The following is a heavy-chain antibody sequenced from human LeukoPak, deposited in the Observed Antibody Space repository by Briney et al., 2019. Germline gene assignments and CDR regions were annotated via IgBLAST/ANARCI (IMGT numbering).Heavy chain of an antibody. V-gene: IGHV4-61*02. Sequence: SQTLSLTCTVSGGSISSGSYYWSWIRQPAGKGLEWIGRIYTSGSTNYNPSLKSRVTISVDTSKNQFSLKLSSVTAADTAVYYCARDSRAAAGPNWFDPWGQGTLVTVSS. CDR1: GGSISSGSYY. J-gene: IGHJ5*02. D-gene: IGHD6-13*01. CDR3: ARDSRAAAGPNWFDP. CDR2: IYTSGST.